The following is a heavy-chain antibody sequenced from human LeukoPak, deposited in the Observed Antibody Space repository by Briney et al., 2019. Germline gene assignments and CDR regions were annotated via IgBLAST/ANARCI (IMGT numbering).Heavy chain of an antibody. CDR1: GGSISSSSYY. CDR3: ASKDIVVVVAAPAEAFDI. V-gene: IGHV4-39*07. CDR2: IYYSGST. D-gene: IGHD2-15*01. Sequence: PSETLSLTCTVSGGSISSSSYYWGWIRQPPGKGLEWIGSIYYSGSTYYNPSLKSRVTISVDTSKNQFSLKLSSVTAADTAVYYCASKDIVVVVAAPAEAFDIWGQGTMVTVSS. J-gene: IGHJ3*02.